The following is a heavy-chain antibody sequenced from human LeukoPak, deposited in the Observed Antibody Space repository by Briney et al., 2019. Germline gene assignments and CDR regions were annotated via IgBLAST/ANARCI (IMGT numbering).Heavy chain of an antibody. D-gene: IGHD6-13*01. J-gene: IGHJ3*02. V-gene: IGHV3-9*03. CDR1: GFTLDDYA. CDR3: AKDKGSSWYPYDAFDI. CDR2: ISWNSGSI. Sequence: GGSLRLSCAASGFTLDDYAMHWVRQAPGKGLEWVSGISWNSGSIGYADSVKGRFTISRDNAKNSLYLQMNSLRAEDMALYYCAKDKGSSWYPYDAFDIWGQGTMVTVSS.